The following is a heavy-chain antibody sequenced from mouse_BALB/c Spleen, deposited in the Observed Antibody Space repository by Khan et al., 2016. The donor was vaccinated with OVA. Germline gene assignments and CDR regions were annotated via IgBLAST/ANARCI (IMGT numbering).Heavy chain of an antibody. V-gene: IGHV3-2*02. CDR2: IKYSGST. Sequence: EVELVESGPGLVKPSESLSLTCTVTGYSITSDYAWNWIRQFPGNKLEWMGYIKYSGSTSYNPSLKSRFSITRNTSKNQFFLQLSSVTTEATDTFCCARSGTISTVVITDFDYWGQGTTLTVSS. D-gene: IGHD1-1*01. CDR3: ARSGTISTVVITDFDY. CDR1: GYSITSDYA. J-gene: IGHJ2*01.